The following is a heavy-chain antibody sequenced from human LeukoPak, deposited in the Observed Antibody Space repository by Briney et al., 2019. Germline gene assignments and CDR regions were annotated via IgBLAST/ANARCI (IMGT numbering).Heavy chain of an antibody. CDR3: AREDHGQN. Sequence: ASVKVSCKASGYTFTSYEINWVRQATGQGLEWMGWMNPNSGGTNYAQKFQGRVTMTRDTSISTAYMELSRLRSDDTAVYYCAREDHGQNWGQGTLVTVSS. CDR2: MNPNSGGT. CDR1: GYTFTSYE. J-gene: IGHJ4*02. V-gene: IGHV1-2*02. D-gene: IGHD5-24*01.